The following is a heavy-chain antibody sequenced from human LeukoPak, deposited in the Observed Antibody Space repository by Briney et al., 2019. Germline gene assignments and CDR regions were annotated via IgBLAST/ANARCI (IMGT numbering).Heavy chain of an antibody. CDR2: TSHDETNK. CDR1: GFNFRTYA. Sequence: GGSLRLSCVASGFNFRTYAIHWVRQAPGKGLEWVTVTSHDETNKYYADPVKGRFTISRDNSKNIVYLQMDNLRTEDTGLYYCARAYGYSSGWSLDYWGQGTLVTVSP. D-gene: IGHD6-19*01. V-gene: IGHV3-30-3*01. J-gene: IGHJ4*02. CDR3: ARAYGYSSGWSLDY.